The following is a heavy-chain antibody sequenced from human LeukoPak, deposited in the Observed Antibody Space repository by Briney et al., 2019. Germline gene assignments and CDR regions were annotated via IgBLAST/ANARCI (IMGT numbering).Heavy chain of an antibody. CDR3: ARSLGATDAFDI. CDR1: GGSISSYY. Sequence: SETLSLTCTVSGGSISSYYWSWIRQPPGKGLEWIGYIYYSGSTNYNPSLKSRVAISVDTSKNQFSLKLSSVTAADTAVYYCARSLGATDAFDIWGQGTMVTVSS. J-gene: IGHJ3*02. V-gene: IGHV4-59*01. CDR2: IYYSGST. D-gene: IGHD1-26*01.